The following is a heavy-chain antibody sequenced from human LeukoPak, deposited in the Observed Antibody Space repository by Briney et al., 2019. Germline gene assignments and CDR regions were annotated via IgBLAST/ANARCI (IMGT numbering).Heavy chain of an antibody. CDR2: ISYDGSDK. CDR1: GFTFRIYW. V-gene: IGHV3-30*18. Sequence: PGGSLRLSCAASGFTFRIYWMSWVRQAPGKGLEWVAVISYDGSDKYYADSVKGRFTISRDNSKNTLYLQMNSLRAEDTAVYYCAKDHTSSWYYFDYWGQGTLVTVSS. CDR3: AKDHTSSWYYFDY. J-gene: IGHJ4*02. D-gene: IGHD6-13*01.